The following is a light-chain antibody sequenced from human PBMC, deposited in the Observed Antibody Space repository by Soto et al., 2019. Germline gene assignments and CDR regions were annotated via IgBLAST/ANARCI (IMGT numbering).Light chain of an antibody. CDR2: SAS. V-gene: IGKV1-39*01. Sequence: DIQMAQSPSTLSASVGDRFAITCRASQSISSWLAWYRQKPGKAPKLLIYSASILQSGVPSRFSGSGSGTDFTLTVSSLQPEDFATYYCQQSYSTPRTFGQGTKVDI. CDR3: QQSYSTPRT. J-gene: IGKJ1*01. CDR1: QSISSW.